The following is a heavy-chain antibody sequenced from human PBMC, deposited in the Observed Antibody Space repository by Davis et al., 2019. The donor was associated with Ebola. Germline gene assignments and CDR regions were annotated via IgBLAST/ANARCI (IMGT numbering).Heavy chain of an antibody. Sequence: ASVKVSCKASGYTFTGYYMHWVRQAPGQGLEWMGWINPNSGGTNYAQKFQGWVTMTRDTSISTAYMELSRLRSDDTAVYYCARSPIFHSSSWLGSNYFDYWGQGTLVTVSS. CDR2: INPNSGGT. D-gene: IGHD6-13*01. J-gene: IGHJ4*02. CDR1: GYTFTGYY. V-gene: IGHV1-2*04. CDR3: ARSPIFHSSSWLGSNYFDY.